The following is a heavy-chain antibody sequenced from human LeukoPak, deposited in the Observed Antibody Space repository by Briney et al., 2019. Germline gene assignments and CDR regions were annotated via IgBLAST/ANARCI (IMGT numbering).Heavy chain of an antibody. CDR1: GYTFTGYY. Sequence: ASVKVSCKASGYTFTGYYMHWVRQAPGQGLEWMGWINPNSGGTNYAQKFQGRVTMTRDTSISTGYMELSRLRSDDTALYYCARYTTTGTWDYWGQGTLVTVSS. D-gene: IGHD1-1*01. CDR2: INPNSGGT. V-gene: IGHV1-2*02. CDR3: ARYTTTGTWDY. J-gene: IGHJ4*02.